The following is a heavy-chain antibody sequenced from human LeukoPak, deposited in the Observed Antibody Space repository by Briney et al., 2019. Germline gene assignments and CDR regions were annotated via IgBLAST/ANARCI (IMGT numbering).Heavy chain of an antibody. J-gene: IGHJ4*02. CDR1: GFTVSSNH. Sequence: GGSLRLSCAASGFTVSSNHMNWVRQAPGKGLEWVSIIYTGGTTHYADSLKGRFTISRDGSQNTLDLQMNSLRAEDTAVYYCARDSSSHYFDYWGQGTLVTVSS. V-gene: IGHV3-66*01. CDR3: ARDSSSHYFDY. D-gene: IGHD6-6*01. CDR2: IYTGGTT.